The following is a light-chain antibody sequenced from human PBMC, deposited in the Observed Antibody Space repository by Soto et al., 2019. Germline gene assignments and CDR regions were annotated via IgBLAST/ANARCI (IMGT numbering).Light chain of an antibody. Sequence: DIKMTLSPATLSGSVGDRVTITCRASQTISSWLAWYQQKPGKAPKLLIYKASTLTSGVPSRYSGSGSGTEFTLTISSLQPDDFATYSCQHSASYSEAFGPGTKVDI. CDR1: QTISSW. J-gene: IGKJ1*01. CDR3: QHSASYSEA. V-gene: IGKV1-5*03. CDR2: KAS.